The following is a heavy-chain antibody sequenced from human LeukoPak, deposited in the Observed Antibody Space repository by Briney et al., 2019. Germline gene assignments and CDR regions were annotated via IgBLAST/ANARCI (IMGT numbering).Heavy chain of an antibody. CDR3: ARERPGAYYDSNGKRGDYFDY. CDR2: SNPNSGGT. CDR1: GYTFTGYY. Sequence: ASVKVSCKASGYTFTGYYMHWVRQAPGQGLEWMGWSNPNSGGTNYAQKFQGRVTMTRDASISTAYMELSRLRSDDTAVYYCARERPGAYYDSNGKRGDYFDYWGQGTLVTVSS. D-gene: IGHD3-22*01. J-gene: IGHJ4*02. V-gene: IGHV1-2*02.